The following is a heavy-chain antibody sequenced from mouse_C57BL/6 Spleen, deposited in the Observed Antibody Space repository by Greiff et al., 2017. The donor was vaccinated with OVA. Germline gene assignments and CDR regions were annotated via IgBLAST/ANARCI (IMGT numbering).Heavy chain of an antibody. D-gene: IGHD2-4*01. CDR2: IRNKANNHAT. Sequence: EVMLVESGGGLVQPGGSMKLSCAASGFTFSDAWMDWVRQSPEKGLEWVAEIRNKANNHATYYAESVKGRFTISRDDSKSSVYLQMNSLRAEDTGIYYCTPNYYDYDGWFAYWGQGTLVTVSA. V-gene: IGHV6-6*01. CDR3: TPNYYDYDGWFAY. J-gene: IGHJ3*01. CDR1: GFTFSDAW.